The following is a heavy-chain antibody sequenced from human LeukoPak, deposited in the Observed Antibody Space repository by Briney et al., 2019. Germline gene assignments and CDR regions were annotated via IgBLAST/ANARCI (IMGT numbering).Heavy chain of an antibody. J-gene: IGHJ6*02. D-gene: IGHD3-10*01. CDR2: ISAYNGNT. CDR3: ARAPYYYGSGRVYGMDV. Sequence: ASVKVSCKASGGTFSSYAISWVRQAPGQGLEWMGWISAYNGNTNYAQKLQGRVTMTTDTSTSTAYMELRSLRSDDTAVYYCARAPYYYGSGRVYGMDVWGQGTTVTVSS. CDR1: GGTFSSYA. V-gene: IGHV1-18*01.